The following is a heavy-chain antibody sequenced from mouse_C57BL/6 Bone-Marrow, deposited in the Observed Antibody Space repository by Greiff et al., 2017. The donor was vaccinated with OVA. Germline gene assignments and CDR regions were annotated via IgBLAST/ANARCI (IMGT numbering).Heavy chain of an antibody. V-gene: IGHV14-4*01. CDR2: IDPENGDT. D-gene: IGHD1-1*01. Sequence: EVKLVESGAELVRPGASVKLSCTASGFNIKDDYMHWVKQRPEQGLEWIGWIDPENGDTEYASKFQGKATITADTSSNTAYLQLSSLTSEDTAVYYCTTYYYGSRTWFAYWGQGTLVTVSA. J-gene: IGHJ3*01. CDR1: GFNIKDDY. CDR3: TTYYYGSRTWFAY.